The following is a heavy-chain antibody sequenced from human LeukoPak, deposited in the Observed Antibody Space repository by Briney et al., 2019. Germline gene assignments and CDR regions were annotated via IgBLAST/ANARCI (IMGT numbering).Heavy chain of an antibody. V-gene: IGHV3-23*01. CDR2: ISGSGGST. Sequence: GGSLRLSCAAPGFTFSSYAMSWVRQAPGKGLEWVSAISGSGGSTYYADSVKGRFTISRDNSKNTLYLQMNSLRAEDTAVYYCAKAPFCSGGSCLRAYYFDYWGQGTLVTVSS. CDR1: GFTFSSYA. CDR3: AKAPFCSGGSCLRAYYFDY. D-gene: IGHD2-15*01. J-gene: IGHJ4*02.